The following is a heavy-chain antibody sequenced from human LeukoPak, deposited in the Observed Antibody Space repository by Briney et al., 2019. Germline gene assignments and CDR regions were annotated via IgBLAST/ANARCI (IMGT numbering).Heavy chain of an antibody. CDR2: ISGSGGST. D-gene: IGHD2-2*01. J-gene: IGHJ4*02. V-gene: IGHV3-23*01. CDR3: AKEKAGYCSSTSCFDGYDY. Sequence: GVSLRLSCAASGFTFSSYAMSWVRQAPGKGLEWVSAISGSGGSTYYADSVKGRFSISRDNSKNTLYLQLNSLRAEDTAVYYFAKEKAGYCSSTSCFDGYDYWGQGTLVTVSS. CDR1: GFTFSSYA.